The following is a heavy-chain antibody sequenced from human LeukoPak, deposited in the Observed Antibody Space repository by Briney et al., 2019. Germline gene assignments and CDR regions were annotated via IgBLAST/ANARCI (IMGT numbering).Heavy chain of an antibody. Sequence: PGGSLRLSYAASEFSVGSNYMTWVRQAPGKGLDWVAVISYDGSNKYYADSVKGRFTISRDNSKNTLYLQMNSLKTEDTAVYYCTRLAAADWFDPWGQGTLVTVSS. D-gene: IGHD6-13*01. CDR3: TRLAAADWFDP. CDR1: EFSVGSNY. J-gene: IGHJ5*02. V-gene: IGHV3-30*03. CDR2: ISYDGSNK.